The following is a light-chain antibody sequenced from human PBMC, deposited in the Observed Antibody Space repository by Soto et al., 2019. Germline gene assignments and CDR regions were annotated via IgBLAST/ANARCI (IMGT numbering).Light chain of an antibody. J-gene: IGKJ5*01. V-gene: IGKV1-9*01. CDR1: QDISSS. Sequence: DIQLTQSPSFLSASVGDRVTITCRASQDISSSLAWYQQKPGKAPKLLIYAAYTLQGGVPSRFSGSGSGTEFTLTISSLQPEDFATYYCQQLNSYPSITFGQGTRLEIK. CDR3: QQLNSYPSIT. CDR2: AAY.